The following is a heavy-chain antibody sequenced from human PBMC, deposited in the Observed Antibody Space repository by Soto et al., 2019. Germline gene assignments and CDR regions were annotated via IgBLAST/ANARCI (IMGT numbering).Heavy chain of an antibody. D-gene: IGHD3-10*01. CDR1: GYSFTRYW. CDR3: ARHEVRGTSDYYYYGMDV. V-gene: IGHV5-51*01. J-gene: IGHJ6*02. CDR2: IYPGDSDT. Sequence: LGESLKISCKGSGYSFTRYWIGWVRQMPGKGLEWMGIIYPGDSDTRYSPSFQGQVTISADKSISTAYLQWSSLKASDTAMYYFARHEVRGTSDYYYYGMDVWGQGTTVTVSS.